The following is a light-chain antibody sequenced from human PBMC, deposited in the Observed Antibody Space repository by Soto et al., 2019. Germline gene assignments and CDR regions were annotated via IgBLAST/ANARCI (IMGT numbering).Light chain of an antibody. Sequence: QAVVTQEPSFSVSPGGTVILTCGLTSGSVSTSYYPSWYQQSPGRAPRTLIYNTTTRSSGVPDRFSGSILGNKAALTITGAQSDDESDYLCALYVGSGTVVFGGGTNLTVL. V-gene: IGLV8-61*01. CDR1: SGSVSTSYY. CDR3: ALYVGSGTVV. CDR2: NTT. J-gene: IGLJ2*01.